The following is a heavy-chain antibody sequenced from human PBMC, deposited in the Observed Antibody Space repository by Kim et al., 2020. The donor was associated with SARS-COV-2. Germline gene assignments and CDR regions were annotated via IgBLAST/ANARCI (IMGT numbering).Heavy chain of an antibody. J-gene: IGHJ6*02. V-gene: IGHV1-24*01. CDR2: FDPEDGET. D-gene: IGHD3-3*01. Sequence: ASVKVSCKVSGYTLTELSMHWVRQAPGKGLEWMGGFDPEDGETIYAQKFQGRVTMTEDTSTDTAYMELSSLRSEDTAVYYCATDRLRFLEWLLYRSGARYYYYGMDVWGQGTTVTVSS. CDR1: GYTLTELS. CDR3: ATDRLRFLEWLLYRSGARYYYYGMDV.